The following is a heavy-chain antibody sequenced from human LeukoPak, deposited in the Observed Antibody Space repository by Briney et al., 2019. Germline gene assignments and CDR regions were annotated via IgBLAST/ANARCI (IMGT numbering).Heavy chain of an antibody. D-gene: IGHD6-6*01. CDR3: ARDDGGSSSSRYYYYMDV. J-gene: IGHJ6*03. V-gene: IGHV4-4*07. Sequence: SETLSLTCTVSGGSISSYYWSWIRQPAGKGLEWIRRIYTSGSTNYNPSLKSRVTMSVDTSKNQFSLKQNSVTAADTAVYYCARDDGGSSSSRYYYYMDVWGKGTTVTVSS. CDR1: GGSISSYY. CDR2: IYTSGST.